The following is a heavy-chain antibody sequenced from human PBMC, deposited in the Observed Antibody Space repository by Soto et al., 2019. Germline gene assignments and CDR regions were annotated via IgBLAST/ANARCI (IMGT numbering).Heavy chain of an antibody. CDR1: GFTFSSFT. D-gene: IGHD6-13*01. CDR3: ARGGGSSSWNFDS. CDR2: ITSSSGTI. Sequence: EVQLVESGGGLVQPGGSLRLPCAASGFTFSSFTMNWVRQAPGKGLEWISYITSSSGTIYYADSVKGRFTISRDNAKNSLYLQMNSLRAEDTAVYYCARGGGSSSWNFDSWGQGTRVTVSS. J-gene: IGHJ4*02. V-gene: IGHV3-48*01.